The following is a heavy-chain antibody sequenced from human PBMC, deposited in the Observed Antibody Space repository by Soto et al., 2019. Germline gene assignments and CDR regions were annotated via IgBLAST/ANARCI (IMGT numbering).Heavy chain of an antibody. Sequence: GGSLRLSCAASGFTFSSYGMHWVRQAPGKGLEWVAVIWNDGSTKYYADSVKGRLTISRDNSENTLYLLMNSLRAEDTAVYYCARVSWEYYGSASYSMDVWGQGTTVTVSS. CDR2: IWNDGSTK. D-gene: IGHD3-10*01. CDR1: GFTFSSYG. J-gene: IGHJ6*02. CDR3: ARVSWEYYGSASYSMDV. V-gene: IGHV3-33*01.